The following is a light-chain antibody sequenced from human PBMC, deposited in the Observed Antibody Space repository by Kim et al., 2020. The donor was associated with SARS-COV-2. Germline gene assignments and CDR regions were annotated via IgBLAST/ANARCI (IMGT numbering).Light chain of an antibody. CDR2: QDT. CDR1: ALGDKY. Sequence: SYELTQPPSVSVSPGQTVTITCSGDALGDKYVCWYQQRPGQSPVVVIYQDTKRPSGIPERFSGSNSGNTATLTISGTQTMDEADYYCQAWDDNTYVFGTGTKVTVL. J-gene: IGLJ1*01. V-gene: IGLV3-1*01. CDR3: QAWDDNTYV.